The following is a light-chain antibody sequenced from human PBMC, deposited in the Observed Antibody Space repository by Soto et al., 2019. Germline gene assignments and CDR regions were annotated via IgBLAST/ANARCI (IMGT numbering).Light chain of an antibody. J-gene: IGKJ1*01. CDR3: QRHGAT. CDR1: QSVSSSD. Sequence: EIVLTQSPGTLSLSPGERATLSCRPSQSVSSSDLAWYQQKPGQAPRLLIYGASSRATGIPDRFSGSGSGTDFALTISGLEPEDSAAYYCQRHGATFGQGTKVEIK. V-gene: IGKV3-20*01. CDR2: GAS.